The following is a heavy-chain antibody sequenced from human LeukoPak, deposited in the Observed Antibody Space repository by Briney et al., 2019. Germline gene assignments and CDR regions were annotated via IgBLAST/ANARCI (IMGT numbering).Heavy chain of an antibody. CDR3: ARTPRKGDAFDI. CDR2: ISSSGSTI. V-gene: IGHV3-11*04. J-gene: IGHJ3*02. Sequence: GGSLRLSCAASGFTFSDYYMSWIRQAPGEGLEWVSYISSSGSTIYYADSVKGRFTISRDNAKNSLYLQMNSLRAEDTAVYYCARTPRKGDAFDIWGQGTMVTVSS. CDR1: GFTFSDYY.